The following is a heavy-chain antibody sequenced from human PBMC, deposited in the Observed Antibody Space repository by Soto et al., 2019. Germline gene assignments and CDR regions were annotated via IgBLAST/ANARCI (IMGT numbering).Heavy chain of an antibody. CDR3: ARDLNYYGSGSGGAFDI. V-gene: IGHV3-30-3*01. D-gene: IGHD3-10*01. J-gene: IGHJ3*02. CDR2: ISYDGSNK. Sequence: GGSLRLSCAASGFTFSSYAMHWVRQAPGKGLEWVAVISYDGSNKYYADSVKGRFTISRDNSKNTLYLQMNSLRAEDTAVYYCARDLNYYGSGSGGAFDIWGQGTMVTVSS. CDR1: GFTFSSYA.